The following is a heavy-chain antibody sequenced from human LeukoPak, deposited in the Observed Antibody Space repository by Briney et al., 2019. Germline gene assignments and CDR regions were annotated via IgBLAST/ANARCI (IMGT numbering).Heavy chain of an antibody. CDR2: IYSGGST. J-gene: IGHJ6*02. V-gene: IGHV3-53*01. D-gene: IGHD4-11*01. CDR1: GFTVSSNY. CDR3: AKDYGYYSSYYYGMGV. Sequence: AGGSLRLSCAASGFTVSSNYMSWVRQAPGKGLEWVSVIYSGGSTYYADSVKGRFTISRDNSKNTLYLQMNSLRAEDTAVYYCAKDYGYYSSYYYGMGVWGQGTTVTVSS.